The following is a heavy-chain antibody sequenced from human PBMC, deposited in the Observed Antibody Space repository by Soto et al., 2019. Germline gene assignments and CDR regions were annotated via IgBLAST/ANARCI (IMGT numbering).Heavy chain of an antibody. D-gene: IGHD1-20*01. CDR3: AKDLPITGTTFSISGSVDY. J-gene: IGHJ4*02. V-gene: IGHV3-30*18. CDR2: ISYDGSNK. Sequence: GGSLRVSCTASGFKIVGYGVHWVRKDTGKGLEWVAVISYDGSNKYYADSVKGRFTISRDNSKNTLYLQMNSLRAEDTAVYYCAKDLPITGTTFSISGSVDYWGQGTPVTVSS. CDR1: GFKIVGYG.